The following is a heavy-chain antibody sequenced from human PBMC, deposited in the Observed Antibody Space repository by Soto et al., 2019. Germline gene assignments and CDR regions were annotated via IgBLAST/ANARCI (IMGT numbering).Heavy chain of an antibody. V-gene: IGHV3-9*01. CDR3: AKTRRGGYYSWYYMDV. CDR1: GFTFDDYA. Sequence: EVQLVESGGGLVQPGRSLRLSCAASGFTFDDYAMHWVRQAPGKGLEWVSGISWNSGSIGYADSVKGRFTISRDNAKNSLYLQMNGLRAEDTALYACAKTRRGGYYSWYYMDVWGKGTTVTVSS. CDR2: ISWNSGSI. J-gene: IGHJ6*03. D-gene: IGHD3-3*01.